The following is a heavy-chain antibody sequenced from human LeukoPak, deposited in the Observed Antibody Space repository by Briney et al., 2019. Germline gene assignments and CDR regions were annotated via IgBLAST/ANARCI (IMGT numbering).Heavy chain of an antibody. CDR2: IKQDGSEK. CDR3: AQGGATISDY. V-gene: IGHV3-7*01. CDR1: GFTLSNFW. D-gene: IGHD5-12*01. Sequence: GGFLRLSCAVSGFTLSNFWMAWVRQAPGKGLEWVANIKQDGSEKYYADSVKGRFTISRDNAKNSLYLQMNTLRVEDTAVYYCAQGGATISDYWGQGTLVTVSS. J-gene: IGHJ4*02.